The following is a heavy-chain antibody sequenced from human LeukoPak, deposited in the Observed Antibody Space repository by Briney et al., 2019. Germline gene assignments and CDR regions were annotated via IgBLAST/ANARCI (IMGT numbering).Heavy chain of an antibody. J-gene: IGHJ6*02. CDR3: ARDFGWKGGVIIPWDYYGMDV. V-gene: IGHV1-18*01. CDR2: ISAYNGNT. CDR1: GYTFTSYG. Sequence: ASVKVSCKASGYTFTSYGISWVRQAPGQGLEWMEWISAYNGNTNYAQKLQGRVTMTTDTSTSTAYMELRSLRSDDTAVYYCARDFGWKGGVIIPWDYYGMDVWGQGTTVTVSS. D-gene: IGHD3-10*01.